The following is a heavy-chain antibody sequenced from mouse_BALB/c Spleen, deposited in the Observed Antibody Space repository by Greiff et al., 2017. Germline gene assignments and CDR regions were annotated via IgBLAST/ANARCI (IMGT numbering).Heavy chain of an antibody. CDR3: TRDQSYGGYFDY. V-gene: IGHV5-6-4*01. CDR1: GFTFSSYT. CDR2: ISSGGSYT. J-gene: IGHJ2*01. D-gene: IGHD2-12*01. Sequence: VESGGGLVKPGGSLKLSCAASGFTFSSYTMSWVRQTPEKRLEWVATISSGGSYTYYPDSVKGRFTISRDNAKNTLYLQMSSLKSEDTAMYYCTRDQSYGGYFDYWGQGTTLTVSS.